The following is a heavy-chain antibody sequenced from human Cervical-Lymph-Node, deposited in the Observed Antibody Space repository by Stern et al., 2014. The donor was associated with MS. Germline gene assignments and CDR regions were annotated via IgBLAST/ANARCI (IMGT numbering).Heavy chain of an antibody. Sequence: VQLVESGPGLVKPSETLSLTCTVSGGSISSYYWSWIRQPPGKGLEWIGYIYYSGSTNYNPSLKSRVTISVDTSKTQFSLKLSSVTAADTAVYYCARTLRRRPDAFDIWGQGTMVTVSS. CDR2: IYYSGST. J-gene: IGHJ3*02. CDR3: ARTLRRRPDAFDI. CDR1: GGSISSYY. V-gene: IGHV4-59*01. D-gene: IGHD4-17*01.